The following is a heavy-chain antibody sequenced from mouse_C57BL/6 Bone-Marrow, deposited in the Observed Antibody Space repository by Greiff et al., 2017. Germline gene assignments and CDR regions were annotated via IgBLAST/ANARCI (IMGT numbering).Heavy chain of an antibody. D-gene: IGHD1-2*01. V-gene: IGHV1-4*01. CDR1: GYTFTSYT. Sequence: VQLVESGAELARPGASVKMSCKASGYTFTSYTMHWVKQRPGQGLEWIGYINPSSGYTNYNQKFKDKATLTADKPSSTAYMQLSSQTSEDSADYYCAKKITTAYFDYWGQGTTLTVSS. J-gene: IGHJ2*01. CDR3: AKKITTAYFDY. CDR2: INPSSGYT.